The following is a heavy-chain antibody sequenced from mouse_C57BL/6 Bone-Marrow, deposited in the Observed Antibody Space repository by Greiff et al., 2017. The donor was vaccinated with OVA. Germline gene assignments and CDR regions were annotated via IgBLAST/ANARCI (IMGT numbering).Heavy chain of an antibody. J-gene: IGHJ1*03. CDR1: GYTFTSYW. V-gene: IGHV1-64*01. D-gene: IGHD4-1*01. CDR2: IHPNSGST. CDR3: ARRLGRGYFDV. Sequence: QVQLQQPGAELVKPGASVKLSCKASGYTFTSYWMHWVTQRPGQGLEWIGMIHPNSGSTNYNEKFKSKATLTVDKSSSTAYMQLSSLTSEDSAVYYCARRLGRGYFDVWGTGTTVTVSS.